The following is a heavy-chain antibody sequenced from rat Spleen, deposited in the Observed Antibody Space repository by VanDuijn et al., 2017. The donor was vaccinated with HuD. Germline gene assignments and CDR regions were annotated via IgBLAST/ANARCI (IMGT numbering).Heavy chain of an antibody. CDR3: TRDGVRGFAY. D-gene: IGHD1-11*01. V-gene: IGHV5-7*01. CDR2: ISYDGSRT. Sequence: EVRLVESGGGLVQPGRSLKLSCAASGFTFSDFDMAWVRQAPKKGLEWVATISYDGSRTNYRDSVKGRFTISRDNAKSTLYLQVDSLKSEDTATYYCTRDGVRGFAYWGQGTLVTVSS. J-gene: IGHJ3*01. CDR1: GFTFSDFD.